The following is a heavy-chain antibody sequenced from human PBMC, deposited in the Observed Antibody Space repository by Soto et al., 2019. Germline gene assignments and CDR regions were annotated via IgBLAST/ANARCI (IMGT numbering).Heavy chain of an antibody. CDR3: AMLGGWSGGSSGMDV. Sequence: EVQLVESGGGLVQPGGSLRLSCAASGLIFSDYHMDWVRQAPGKGLEWVGRIRRKANSYTTEYAGSVKGRFTISRDDSKNSLYLRMNSLKSEDTAVYYCAMLGGWSGGSSGMDVWGQGTTVTVSS. V-gene: IGHV3-72*01. CDR2: IRRKANSYTT. D-gene: IGHD6-19*01. CDR1: GLIFSDYH. J-gene: IGHJ6*02.